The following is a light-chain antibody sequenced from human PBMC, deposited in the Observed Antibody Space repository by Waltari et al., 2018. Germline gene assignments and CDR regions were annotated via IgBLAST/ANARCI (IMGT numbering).Light chain of an antibody. CDR1: QAISTY. Sequence: DTLMTQSPSSLSASVGDRVTITCRARQAISTYVNWYQQTPGMAPKLLIFSSSTLHRGVSSRFSGSGSGTEFTLTISNLQPDDFATYYCQQYNSYSAFGQGTKVEIK. J-gene: IGKJ1*01. V-gene: IGKV1-16*01. CDR2: SSS. CDR3: QQYNSYSA.